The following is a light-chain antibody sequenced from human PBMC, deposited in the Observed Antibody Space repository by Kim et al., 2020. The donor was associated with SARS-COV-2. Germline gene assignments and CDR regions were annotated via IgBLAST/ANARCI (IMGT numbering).Light chain of an antibody. V-gene: IGKV3-20*01. CDR3: QQYGRPPGT. J-gene: IGKJ2*02. CDR1: QSVSSSN. Sequence: EIVLTQSPGTLSLSPGERATLSCRASQSVSSSNLAWYQQKPGRGPRLLIYGASTRATGIPDRFSGSGSGTDFTLTISRLEPEDFAVYYCQQYGRPPGTFGQGTKLEI. CDR2: GAS.